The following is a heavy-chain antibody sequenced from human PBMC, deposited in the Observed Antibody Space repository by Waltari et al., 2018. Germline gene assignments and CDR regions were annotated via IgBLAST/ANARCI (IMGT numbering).Heavy chain of an antibody. CDR1: GFTXSXXX. J-gene: IGHJ4*02. CDR3: ARVNXYDFXXXXPXYYXDY. CDR2: IXSSSSYK. D-gene: IGHD3-3*01. V-gene: IGHV3-21*01. Sequence: EVXLVESGGGLVXPXGSLRLSCAXSGFTXSXXXXXXVXQAPGXGXGWVSSIXSSSSYKYXAXSVKGRFTISRDNAKNSXYLQMNXLRAEDXXVYYCARVNXYDFXXXXPXYYXDYWGQGT.